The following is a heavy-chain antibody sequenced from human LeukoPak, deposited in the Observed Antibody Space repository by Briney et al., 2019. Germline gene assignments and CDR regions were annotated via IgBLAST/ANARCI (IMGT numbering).Heavy chain of an antibody. J-gene: IGHJ4*02. CDR1: GFTFSSYS. D-gene: IGHD5-12*01. CDR2: ISSSSSYI. CDR3: ARDRSRWLQDFDY. Sequence: PGGSLRLSCAASGFTFSSYSMNWVRQAPGKGLEWVSSISSSSSYIYYADSVKGRFTISRDNAKNSLYLQMNSLRAEDTAVYYCARDRSRWLQDFDYWGQGTLVTVSS. V-gene: IGHV3-21*01.